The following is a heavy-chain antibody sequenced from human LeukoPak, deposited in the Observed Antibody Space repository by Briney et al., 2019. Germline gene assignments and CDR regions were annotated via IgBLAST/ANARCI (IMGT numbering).Heavy chain of an antibody. CDR1: GFTFSNAW. D-gene: IGHD4-11*01. CDR3: TTDLLRGGLGDYRPVDY. CDR2: IKSKTDGGTT. V-gene: IGHV3-15*01. Sequence: GGSLRLSCAASGFTFSNAWMSWVRQAPGKGLEWVGRIKSKTDGGTTDYAAPVKGRFTISGDDSKNTLYLQMNSLKTEDTAVYYCTTDLLRGGLGDYRPVDYWGQGTLVTVSS. J-gene: IGHJ4*02.